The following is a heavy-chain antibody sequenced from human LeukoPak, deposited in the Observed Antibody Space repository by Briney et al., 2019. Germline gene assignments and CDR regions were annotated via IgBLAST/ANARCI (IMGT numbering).Heavy chain of an antibody. CDR3: AKGDYGDYDY. CDR1: GFTFSSYG. V-gene: IGHV3-33*06. CDR2: IWYDGSNK. J-gene: IGHJ4*02. D-gene: IGHD4-17*01. Sequence: GRSLRLSCAASGFTFSSYGTHWVRQAPGKGLEWVAVIWYDGSNKYYADSVKGRFTISRDNSKNTLYLQMNSLRAEDTAVYYCAKGDYGDYDYWGQGTLVTVSS.